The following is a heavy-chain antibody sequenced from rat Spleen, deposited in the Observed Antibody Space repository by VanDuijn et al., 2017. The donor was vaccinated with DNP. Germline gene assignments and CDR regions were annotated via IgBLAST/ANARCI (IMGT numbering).Heavy chain of an antibody. J-gene: IGHJ4*01. V-gene: IGHV5-25*01. CDR3: AREGIAAAHYYAMDA. Sequence: EVQLVESGGGLVQPGRSLKLSCAASGFTFSNYDMAWVRQAPKKGLEWVATISTSGSRTYYPDSVKGRFTISRDNAKSSLYLQMNSLRSEDTATYYCAREGIAAAHYYAMDAWGQGTSVTVSS. CDR2: ISTSGSRT. CDR1: GFTFSNYD. D-gene: IGHD1-2*01.